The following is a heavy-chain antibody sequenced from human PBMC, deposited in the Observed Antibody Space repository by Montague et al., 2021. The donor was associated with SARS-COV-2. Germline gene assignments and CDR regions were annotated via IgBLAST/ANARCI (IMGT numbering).Heavy chain of an antibody. CDR2: VNYSGKT. CDR1: GASFSSYY. Sequence: SETLSLTCTVSGASFSSYYWSWIRQSPGKGLEWIGDVNYSGKTYYNPSLQSRLTMSVDTSKNQFSLKLSSVTAADTAVYFCARGTRSYDTRGLVTGCFDSWGQGTLVTVSS. J-gene: IGHJ4*02. CDR3: ARGTRSYDTRGLVTGCFDS. V-gene: IGHV4-59*01. D-gene: IGHD7-27*01.